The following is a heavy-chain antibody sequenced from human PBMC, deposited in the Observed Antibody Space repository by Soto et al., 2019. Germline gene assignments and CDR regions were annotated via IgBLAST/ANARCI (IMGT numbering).Heavy chain of an antibody. CDR1: GGSFSVYY. Sequence: PSETLSLTCAVYGGSFSVYYWSWIRQPPGKGLEWIGEINHSGSTNYNPSLKSRVTISVDTSKNQFSLKLSSVTAADTAVYYCARAEIMNNWFDPWGQGTLVTVSS. D-gene: IGHD3-16*01. J-gene: IGHJ5*02. CDR3: ARAEIMNNWFDP. V-gene: IGHV4-34*01. CDR2: INHSGST.